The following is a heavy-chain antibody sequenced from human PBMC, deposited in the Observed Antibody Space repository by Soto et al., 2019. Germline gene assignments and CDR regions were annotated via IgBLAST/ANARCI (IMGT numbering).Heavy chain of an antibody. Sequence: ASVKVSCKASGGTFSSYTISWVRQAPGQGLEWMGRIIPILGIANYAQKFQGRVTITADKSTSTAYMELSSLRSEDTAVYYCGLHWSRAYLRSSRGNSNWGQGTPVTVSS. J-gene: IGHJ4*02. CDR1: GGTFSSYT. V-gene: IGHV1-69*02. CDR3: GLHWSRAYLRSSRGNSN. D-gene: IGHD4-4*01. CDR2: IIPILGIA.